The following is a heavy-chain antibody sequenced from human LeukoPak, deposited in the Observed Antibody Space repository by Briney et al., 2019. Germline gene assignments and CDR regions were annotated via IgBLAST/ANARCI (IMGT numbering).Heavy chain of an antibody. CDR3: ASLPAYGDTRFDY. CDR1: GGSISSGSYY. V-gene: IGHV4-61*02. Sequence: PSETLSLTCTVSGGSISSGSYYWSWIRQPAGKGLEWIGCIYTSGSTNYNPSLKSRVTISVDTSKNQFSLKLSSVTAADTAVYYCASLPAYGDTRFDYWGQGTLVTVSS. J-gene: IGHJ4*02. D-gene: IGHD4-17*01. CDR2: IYTSGST.